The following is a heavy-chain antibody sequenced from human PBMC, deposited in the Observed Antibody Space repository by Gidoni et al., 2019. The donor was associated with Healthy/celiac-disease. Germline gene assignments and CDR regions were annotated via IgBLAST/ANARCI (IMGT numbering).Heavy chain of an antibody. D-gene: IGHD7-27*01. Sequence: QVQLVQSGAEVNKPRASVKVSCQASGYTFTSYAMHWVRQDSGQRLEWMGWINAGNGNTKYSQKFQGRVTITRDTSASTAYMELSSLRSEDTAVYYCARGTGENWFDPWGQGTLVTVSS. J-gene: IGHJ5*02. CDR1: GYTFTSYA. V-gene: IGHV1-3*01. CDR3: ARGTGENWFDP. CDR2: INAGNGNT.